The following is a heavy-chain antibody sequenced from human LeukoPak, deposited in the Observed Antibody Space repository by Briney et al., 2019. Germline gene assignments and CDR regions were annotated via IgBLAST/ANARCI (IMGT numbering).Heavy chain of an antibody. CDR3: ARQSLSNYYFDY. D-gene: IGHD4-11*01. J-gene: IGHJ4*02. Sequence: SQTLSLTCNVSSETIGGSSYYWGWIRQPPRKGLEIIVRIYYSGRAYYNPSLKSRVTVSIDTSKKQFYLNLRSVTAADTAVYYYARQSLSNYYFDYWGQGTLVTVSS. V-gene: IGHV4-39*01. CDR1: SETIGGSSYY. CDR2: IYYSGRA.